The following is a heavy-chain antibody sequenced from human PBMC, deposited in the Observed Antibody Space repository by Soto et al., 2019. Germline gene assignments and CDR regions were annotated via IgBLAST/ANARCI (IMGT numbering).Heavy chain of an antibody. J-gene: IGHJ5*02. CDR2: IYYSGST. CDR3: ARDRDTTTTVWFDP. CDR1: GGSISSGGYY. D-gene: IGHD4-17*01. V-gene: IGHV4-31*03. Sequence: PSETLSLTCTVSGGSISSGGYYWSWIRQHPGKGLEWIGYIYYSGSTYYNPSLKSRVTISVDTSKNQFSLKLSSVTAADTAVYYCARDRDTTTTVWFDPWGQGTLVTVSS.